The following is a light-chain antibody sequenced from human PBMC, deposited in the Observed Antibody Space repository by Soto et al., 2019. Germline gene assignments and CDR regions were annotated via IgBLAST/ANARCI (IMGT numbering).Light chain of an antibody. J-gene: IGKJ1*01. CDR3: QQYYSAPET. V-gene: IGKV4-1*01. CDR2: WAS. CDR1: QSVLYSSNNKNN. Sequence: DIVMTQSPDSLAVSLGERASINCESSQSVLYSSNNKNNLAWYQQKPGQPPKLLIYWASTRESGVPDRFSGSGSGTDFTLTISGLQAEDVAVYYCQQYYSAPETFGQGTKVEIK.